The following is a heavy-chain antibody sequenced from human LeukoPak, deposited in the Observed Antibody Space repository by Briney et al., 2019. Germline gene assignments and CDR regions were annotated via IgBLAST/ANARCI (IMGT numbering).Heavy chain of an antibody. V-gene: IGHV3-74*01. CDR2: INSDGSST. CDR1: GFTFSSYW. CDR3: AREYGDYGLSLYYYYGMDV. Sequence: GGSLRLSCAASGFTFSSYWMHWFRQAPGKGLVWVSRINSDGSSTSCADSVKGRFTISRDNAKNTLYLQMNSLRAEDTAVYYCAREYGDYGLSLYYYYGMDVWGQGTTVTVSS. D-gene: IGHD4-17*01. J-gene: IGHJ6*02.